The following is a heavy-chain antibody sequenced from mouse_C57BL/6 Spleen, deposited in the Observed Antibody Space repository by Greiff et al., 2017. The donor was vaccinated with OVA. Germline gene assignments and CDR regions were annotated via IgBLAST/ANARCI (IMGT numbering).Heavy chain of an antibody. CDR1: GYTFTSYW. J-gene: IGHJ2*01. Sequence: QVQLQQSGAELVKPGASVTLSCKASGYTFTSYWMHWVKQRPGQGLEWIGMIHPNSGSTNYNEKFKSKATLTVDKSSSTAYMQLSSLTSEDSAVYYCARGYYGNSLDYWGQGTTLTVSS. D-gene: IGHD2-1*01. CDR3: ARGYYGNSLDY. CDR2: IHPNSGST. V-gene: IGHV1-64*01.